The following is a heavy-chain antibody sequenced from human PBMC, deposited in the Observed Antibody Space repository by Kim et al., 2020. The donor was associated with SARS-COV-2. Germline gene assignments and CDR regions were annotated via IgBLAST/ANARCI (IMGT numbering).Heavy chain of an antibody. CDR2: ISAYNGNT. CDR3: ARDSGFGELLWGYYYGMDV. CDR1: GYTFTSYG. V-gene: IGHV1-18*01. D-gene: IGHD3-10*01. J-gene: IGHJ6*02. Sequence: ASVKVSCKASGYTFTSYGISWVRQAPGQGLEWMGWISAYNGNTNYAQKLQGRVTMTTDTSTSTAYMELRSLRSDDTAVYYCARDSGFGELLWGYYYGMDVWGQGTTVTVSS.